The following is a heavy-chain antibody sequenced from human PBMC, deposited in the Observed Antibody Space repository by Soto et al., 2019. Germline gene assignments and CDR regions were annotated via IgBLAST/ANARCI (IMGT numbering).Heavy chain of an antibody. Sequence: GESLKISCKGSGYNFAGYWIAWVRQMPGKGLELMGIIYPSDSDTRYRPSFQGQVTISADKSISSAYLQWSSLRASDTAMYYCARGGASTRTFDYWGQGTPVAVSS. D-gene: IGHD1-1*01. CDR3: ARGGASTRTFDY. CDR1: GYNFAGYW. V-gene: IGHV5-51*01. CDR2: IYPSDSDT. J-gene: IGHJ4*02.